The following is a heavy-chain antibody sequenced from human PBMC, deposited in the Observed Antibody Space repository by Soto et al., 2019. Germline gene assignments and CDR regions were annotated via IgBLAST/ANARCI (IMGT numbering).Heavy chain of an antibody. V-gene: IGHV3-23*01. CDR2: ISGSGGST. CDR3: AKVMVKNWFDP. J-gene: IGHJ5*02. CDR1: GFTFSSYA. Sequence: EVQLLESGGGLIQPGGSLRLSCVASGFTFSSYAMSWVRQAPGKGLEWVSGISGSGGSTYYADSVKGRFTFSRDNSKNTLYLQMNSLRAEDTAVYYCAKVMVKNWFDPWGQGTLVTVSS. D-gene: IGHD5-18*01.